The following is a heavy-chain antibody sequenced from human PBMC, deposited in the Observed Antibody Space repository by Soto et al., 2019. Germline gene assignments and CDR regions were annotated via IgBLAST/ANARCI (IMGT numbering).Heavy chain of an antibody. CDR3: ARGNDFWNGYYICRYFDY. Sequence: SETLSLTCAVSGDSLSSSNWWSWVRQPPGKGLEWIGEIYHSGSTNYNPSLKSRVTISVDKSKNQFSLNLSSVTAADTAVYFCARGNDFWNGYYICRYFDYWGLGTLVTVSS. D-gene: IGHD3-3*01. CDR2: IYHSGST. CDR1: GDSLSSSNW. V-gene: IGHV4-4*02. J-gene: IGHJ4*02.